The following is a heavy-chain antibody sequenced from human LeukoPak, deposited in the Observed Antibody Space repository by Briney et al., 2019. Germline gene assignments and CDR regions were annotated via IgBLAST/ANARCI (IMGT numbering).Heavy chain of an antibody. D-gene: IGHD4-11*01. J-gene: IGHJ4*02. Sequence: PSQTLSLTCAVSGGSISSGGYSWSWIRQPPGKGLEWIGYIYHSGSTYYHPSLKSRVTISVDRSKNQFSLKLSSVTAADTAVYYCARGAMTTVTANAFDYWGQGTLVTVSS. CDR3: ARGAMTTVTANAFDY. V-gene: IGHV4-30-2*01. CDR1: GGSISSGGYS. CDR2: IYHSGST.